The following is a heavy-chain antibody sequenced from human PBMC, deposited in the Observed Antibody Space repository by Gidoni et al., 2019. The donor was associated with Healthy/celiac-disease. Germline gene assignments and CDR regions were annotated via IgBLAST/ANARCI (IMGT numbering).Heavy chain of an antibody. CDR3: ARAPYYYDSSGYPYYFDY. D-gene: IGHD3-22*01. Sequence: QVQLVQSGAEVKKPGSSVKVSCKASGGTFSSYAISWVRQAPGQGLEWMGGIIPIFGTANYAQKFQGRVTITADESTSTAYMELSSLRSEDTAVYYCARAPYYYDSSGYPYYFDYWGQGTLVTVSS. J-gene: IGHJ4*02. V-gene: IGHV1-69*01. CDR2: IIPIFGTA. CDR1: GGTFSSYA.